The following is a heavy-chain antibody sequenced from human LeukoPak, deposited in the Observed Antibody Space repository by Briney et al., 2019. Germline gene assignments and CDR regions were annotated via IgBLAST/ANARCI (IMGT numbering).Heavy chain of an antibody. CDR2: IRYDGSNK. V-gene: IGHV3-30*02. CDR3: AKVGVTAIFYYYYYYMDV. D-gene: IGHD2-21*02. CDR1: GFTFSSYG. Sequence: GGSLRLSCAASGFTFSSYGMHWVRQAPGKGLEWVAFIRYDGSNKYYADSVKGRFTISRDNSKNTLYLQMNSLRAEDTAVYYCAKVGVTAIFYYYYYYMDVWGKGTTVTISS. J-gene: IGHJ6*03.